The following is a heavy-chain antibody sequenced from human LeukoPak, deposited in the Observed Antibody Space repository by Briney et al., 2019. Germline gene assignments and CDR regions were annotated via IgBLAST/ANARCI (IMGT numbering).Heavy chain of an antibody. CDR3: ARGTGFTHGTYYFDY. V-gene: IGHV6-1*01. J-gene: IGHJ4*02. CDR2: TYYSSVWCY. D-gene: IGHD1-7*01. Sequence: SQTLSLTCAFSGDFVSSNSDAWNWIRQSPSRGLEWLGRTYYSSVWCYDYAISVKSRININPDTSKNQFSLQLNSVTPDDTAVYYCARGTGFTHGTYYFDYWGQGTLVTVSS. CDR1: GDFVSSNSDA.